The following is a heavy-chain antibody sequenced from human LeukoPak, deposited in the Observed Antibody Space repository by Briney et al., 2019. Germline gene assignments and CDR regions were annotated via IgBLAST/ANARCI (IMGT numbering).Heavy chain of an antibody. D-gene: IGHD3-22*01. CDR2: IYFSGDT. V-gene: IGHV4-39*07. CDR3: ARDSGFWLY. Sequence: SETLSLTCTVSGDSISSGGHYWGWIRQTPGKRLEWIGNIYFSGDTSYNPSLKSRLTMSVDTPKNQLFLNLDSVTAADTAVYYCARDSGFWLYWGQGTLVTVSS. CDR1: GDSISSGGHY. J-gene: IGHJ4*02.